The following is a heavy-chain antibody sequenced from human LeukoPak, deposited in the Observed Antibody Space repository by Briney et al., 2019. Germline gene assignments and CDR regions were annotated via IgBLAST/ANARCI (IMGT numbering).Heavy chain of an antibody. Sequence: SETLSLTCAVYGGSFSGYYWSWIRQPPGKGLEWIGEINHSGSTNYNPSLKSRVTISVDTSKNQFSLKLSSVTAADTAVYYCASGEVFSIFDYWGQGTPVTVSS. CDR2: INHSGST. CDR3: ASGEVFSIFDY. D-gene: IGHD1-14*01. V-gene: IGHV4-34*01. J-gene: IGHJ4*02. CDR1: GGSFSGYY.